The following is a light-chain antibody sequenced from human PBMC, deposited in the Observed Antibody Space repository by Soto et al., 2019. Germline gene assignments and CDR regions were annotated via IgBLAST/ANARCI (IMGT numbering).Light chain of an antibody. CDR1: QTVRNNY. Sequence: EFVWTQSPGTLSLSPGERATLSCRASQTVRNNYLAWYQQKPGQAPRLLIYDASSRATGIPDRFSGGGSGTAFTLATSRLEPEDFAVYYCQQFSSYPLTFGGGTKVEIK. CDR2: DAS. J-gene: IGKJ4*01. CDR3: QQFSSYPLT. V-gene: IGKV3-20*01.